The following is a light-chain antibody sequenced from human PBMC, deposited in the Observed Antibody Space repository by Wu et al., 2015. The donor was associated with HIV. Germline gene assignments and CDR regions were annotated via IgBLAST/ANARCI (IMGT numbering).Light chain of an antibody. CDR3: QKYNTAPWT. J-gene: IGKJ1*01. V-gene: IGKV1-27*01. CDR2: AAS. Sequence: DIQMTQSPYSLSASVGDTVTITCRASQDITNSLAWYQQKPGKVPKLLISAASTLQSGVPSRFSGSGSGTEFTLTIDSLQPEDVATYYCQKYNTAPWTFGQGTKVEMK. CDR1: QDITNS.